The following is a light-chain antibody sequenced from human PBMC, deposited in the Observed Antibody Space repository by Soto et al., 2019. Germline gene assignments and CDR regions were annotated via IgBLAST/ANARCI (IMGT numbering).Light chain of an antibody. V-gene: IGLV2-23*01. CDR2: EGN. CDR3: CSYAGIDTFVL. CDR1: SSNVGDYNL. J-gene: IGLJ3*02. Sequence: QSVLTQPASVSGSPGQSITISCTGTSSNVGDYNLVSWYQQHPGNAPKLIIYEGNSRPSGVSSRFSGSESGNTASLTISGLQAEDEGDYYCCSYAGIDTFVLFGGGT.